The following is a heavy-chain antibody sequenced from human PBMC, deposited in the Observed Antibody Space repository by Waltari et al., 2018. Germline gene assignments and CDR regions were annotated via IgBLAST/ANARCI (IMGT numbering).Heavy chain of an antibody. CDR1: GDSVSNNYW. CDR2: IHGTGKT. CDR3: ARDRGRGLYLDS. Sequence: QLQLQQSGPGLVKPSESLFLSCAVSGDSVSNNYWWSWVRQPPGKGLEWIGQIHGTGKTNYKSSLERRVTVSMDTSNNQFSLRVTSPTAADTAVYFCARDRGRGLYLDSWGQGTLVTVS. V-gene: IGHV4-4*02. D-gene: IGHD1-26*01. J-gene: IGHJ4*02.